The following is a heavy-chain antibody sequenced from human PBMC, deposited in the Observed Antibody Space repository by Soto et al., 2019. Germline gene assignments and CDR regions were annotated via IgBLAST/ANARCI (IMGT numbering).Heavy chain of an antibody. CDR1: GFTFSMYG. D-gene: IGHD2-21*01. CDR3: ARDRRVIPDADMAY. J-gene: IGHJ4*02. V-gene: IGHV3-30*03. CDR2: IYSDGSHQ. Sequence: QVQLVESGGGVVQPGSSLRLSCEASGFTFSMYGMHWVRQAPGKGLEWVGVIYSDGSHQYYGDSVKGRFTISRDNSNKMVYLQMTGLRLDDSALYYCARDRRVIPDADMAYWGQGVLVTVSS.